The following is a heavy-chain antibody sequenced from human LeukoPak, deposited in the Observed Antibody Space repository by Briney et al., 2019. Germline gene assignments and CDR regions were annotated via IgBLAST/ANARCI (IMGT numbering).Heavy chain of an antibody. V-gene: IGHV3-23*01. CDR1: GFTFSSYA. CDR2: ISGSGGST. D-gene: IGHD2-2*02. Sequence: PGGSLRLSCAASGFTFSSYAMSWVRQAPGKGLEWVSAISGSGGSTYYADSVKGRFTISRDNSKNTLYLQMNSLRAEDTAVYYCAKDPRFVVVPAAIGYWGQGTLVTVSS. J-gene: IGHJ4*02. CDR3: AKDPRFVVVPAAIGY.